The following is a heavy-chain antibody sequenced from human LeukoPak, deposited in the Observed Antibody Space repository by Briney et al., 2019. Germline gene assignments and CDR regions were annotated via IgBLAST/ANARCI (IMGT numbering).Heavy chain of an antibody. CDR3: ARARRIIAARHYYYGMDV. CDR1: GGSFSGYY. V-gene: IGHV4-34*01. D-gene: IGHD6-6*01. J-gene: IGHJ6*02. CDR2: INHSGST. Sequence: SETLSLTCAVYGGSFSGYYWSWIRQPPGKGLEWIGEINHSGSTNYNPSLKSRVTISVDTSKSQFSLKLSSVTAADTAVYYCARARRIIAARHYYYGMDVWGQGTTVTVSS.